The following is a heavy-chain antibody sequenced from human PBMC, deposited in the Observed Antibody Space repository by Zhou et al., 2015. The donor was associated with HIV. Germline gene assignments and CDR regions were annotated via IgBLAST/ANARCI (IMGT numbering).Heavy chain of an antibody. CDR3: ARGGDMATIRGHFDY. CDR1: GFTVTTNY. CDR2: LYSGGRT. D-gene: IGHD5-24*01. V-gene: IGHV3-66*02. J-gene: IGHJ4*02. Sequence: EVRMVESGGGLVQPGGSLRLSCAASGFTVTTNYMSWVRQAPGKGLEWVSVLYSGGRTYYADSVKGRFTISRDNSKNTVYLQMSSLRTEDTAVYYCARGGDMATIRGHFDYWGQGTLVTVSS.